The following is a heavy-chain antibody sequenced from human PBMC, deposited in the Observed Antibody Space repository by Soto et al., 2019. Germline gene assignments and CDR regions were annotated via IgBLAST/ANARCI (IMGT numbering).Heavy chain of an antibody. CDR2: ISSNGGST. Sequence: PGGSLRLSCAASGFTFSSYAMHWVRQAPGKGLEYVSAISSNGGSTYYANSVKGRFTISRDNSKNTLYLQMGSLRAEDMAVYYCARVREDIVVVPAADYDSSGYYVENDAFDIWGQGTMVTVSS. CDR3: ARVREDIVVVPAADYDSSGYYVENDAFDI. V-gene: IGHV3-64*01. CDR1: GFTFSSYA. J-gene: IGHJ3*02. D-gene: IGHD2-2*01.